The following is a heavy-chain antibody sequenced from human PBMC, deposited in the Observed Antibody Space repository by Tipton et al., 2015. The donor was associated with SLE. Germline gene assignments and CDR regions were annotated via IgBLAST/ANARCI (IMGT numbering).Heavy chain of an antibody. V-gene: IGHV4-61*09. J-gene: IGHJ6*03. CDR3: ARGYSGYDASYYFDYMDV. Sequence: TLSLTCTVSGGSISSGSYYWSWIRQPAGKGLEWIGYIYTSGSTNYNPSLKSRVTISVDKSKNQFSLKLNSVTAADTAVYYCARGYSGYDASYYFDYMDVWGKGTTVTVSS. CDR2: IYTSGST. CDR1: GGSISSGSYY. D-gene: IGHD5-12*01.